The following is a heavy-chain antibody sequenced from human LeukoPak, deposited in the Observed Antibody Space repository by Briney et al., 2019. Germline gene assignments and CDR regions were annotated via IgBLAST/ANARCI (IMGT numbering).Heavy chain of an antibody. V-gene: IGHV3-21*01. CDR3: ARYGMGY. J-gene: IGHJ4*02. CDR2: ISSGSSYI. Sequence: PGGSLRFSCAASGFTLSSYSMNWVRQAPGKGLGWVSSISSGSSYIYHADSVKGRFNISRDYVKHSLHLQMNSLRAEDTAVYYCARYGMGYWGQGTLVTVSS. D-gene: IGHD1-26*01. CDR1: GFTLSSYS.